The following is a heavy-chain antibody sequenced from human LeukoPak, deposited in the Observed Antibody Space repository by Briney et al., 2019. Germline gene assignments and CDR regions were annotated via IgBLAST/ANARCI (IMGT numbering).Heavy chain of an antibody. D-gene: IGHD3-3*01. CDR3: ARGGVRFLEYDY. V-gene: IGHV4-59*01. J-gene: IGHJ4*02. Sequence: SETLSLTCTVSGGSISYYYWSWIRQPPGKGLEWIGYIYYSGSTNYNPSLKSRVTISVDTSKNQFSLKLSSVTAADTAVYYCARGGVRFLEYDYWGQGTLVTVSS. CDR2: IYYSGST. CDR1: GGSISYYY.